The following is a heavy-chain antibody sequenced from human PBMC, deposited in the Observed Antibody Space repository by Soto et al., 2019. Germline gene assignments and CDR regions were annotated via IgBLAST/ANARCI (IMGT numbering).Heavy chain of an antibody. CDR3: ARDLRRGQYSSGWNYYYYGMDV. V-gene: IGHV1-2*04. Sequence: ALLKVACKASGYTFTGYYMHWVRQDPGQGPEWMGWINPNSGGTNYAQKFQGWVTMTRDTSISTAYMELSRLRSDDTAVYYCARDLRRGQYSSGWNYYYYGMDVWGQGTTVTVSS. CDR2: INPNSGGT. CDR1: GYTFTGYY. D-gene: IGHD6-19*01. J-gene: IGHJ6*02.